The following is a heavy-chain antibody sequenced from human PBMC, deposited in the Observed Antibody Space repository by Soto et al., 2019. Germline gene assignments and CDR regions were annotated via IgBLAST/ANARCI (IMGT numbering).Heavy chain of an antibody. CDR3: ARRAYDYGDYVFDY. V-gene: IGHV4-39*01. D-gene: IGHD4-17*01. Sequence: QLLESGPGLVKPSETLSLTCTVSGGSISSSSYYWGWIRQPPGKGLEWIGSIYYSGSTYYNPSLKSRVTISVDTSKNQFSLKLSSVTAADTAVYYCARRAYDYGDYVFDYWGQGTLVTVSS. CDR2: IYYSGST. CDR1: GGSISSSSYY. J-gene: IGHJ4*02.